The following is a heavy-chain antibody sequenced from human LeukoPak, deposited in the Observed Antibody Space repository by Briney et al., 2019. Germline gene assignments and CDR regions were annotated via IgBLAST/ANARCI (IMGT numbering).Heavy chain of an antibody. J-gene: IGHJ4*02. CDR2: ISSSGSTI. D-gene: IGHD6-13*01. V-gene: IGHV3-48*03. CDR3: ARDGAGGSVWYGFDY. Sequence: GGSLRLSCAASGFTFSSYGMNWVRQAPGKGLEWVSYISSSGSTIYYADSVKGRFTISRDNAKNSLYLQMNSLRAEDTAVYYCARDGAGGSVWYGFDYWGQGTPVTVSS. CDR1: GFTFSSYG.